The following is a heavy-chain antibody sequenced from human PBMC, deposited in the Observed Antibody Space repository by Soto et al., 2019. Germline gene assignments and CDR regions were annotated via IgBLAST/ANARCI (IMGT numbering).Heavy chain of an antibody. CDR2: IYYSGST. CDR1: GGSISSYY. Sequence: PSETLSLTCTVSGGSISSYYWSWIRQPPGKGLEWIGYIYYSGSTNYNPSLKSRVTISVDTSKNQFSLKLSSVTAADTAVYYCARMDSSSWYVDYWAQGTLVTVSS. D-gene: IGHD6-13*01. V-gene: IGHV4-59*01. J-gene: IGHJ4*02. CDR3: ARMDSSSWYVDY.